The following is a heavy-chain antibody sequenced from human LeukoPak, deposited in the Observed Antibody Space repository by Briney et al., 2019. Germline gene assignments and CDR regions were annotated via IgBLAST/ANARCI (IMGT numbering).Heavy chain of an antibody. D-gene: IGHD5-18*01. CDR3: ATGKTDTAMVDYYYYMDV. CDR2: MNPNSGNT. V-gene: IGHV1-8*02. Sequence: GASVKVSCKASGYTFTGYYMHWVRQATGQGLEWMGWMNPNSGNTGYAQKFQGRVTMTEDTSTDTAYMELSSLRSEDTAVYYCATGKTDTAMVDYYYYMDVWGKGTTVTVSS. J-gene: IGHJ6*03. CDR1: GYTFTGYY.